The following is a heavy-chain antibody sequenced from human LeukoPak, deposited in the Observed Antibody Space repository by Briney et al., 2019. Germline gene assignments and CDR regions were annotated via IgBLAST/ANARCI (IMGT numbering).Heavy chain of an antibody. D-gene: IGHD1-1*01. Sequence: GGSLRLSCTASGFPFIEYSMNWVRQAPGKGLEWISYIGINSGNTKYADSVRGRFTISADKAKNSLYLQMNSLRVEDTAVYYCARDHNYAFDNWGQGTLVSVAS. CDR2: IGINSGNT. CDR1: GFPFIEYS. V-gene: IGHV3-48*01. CDR3: ARDHNYAFDN. J-gene: IGHJ4*02.